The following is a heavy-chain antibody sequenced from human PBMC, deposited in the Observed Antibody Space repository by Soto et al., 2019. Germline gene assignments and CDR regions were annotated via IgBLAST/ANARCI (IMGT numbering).Heavy chain of an antibody. Sequence: SVKVSCKASGGTFSSYAISWVRQAPGQGLEWVGGIIPIFGTANYAQKFQGRVTITADESTSTAYMELSSLRSEGTSVYYCASVYDDILTGYLPFDYWGQGTLVTVSS. J-gene: IGHJ4*02. V-gene: IGHV1-69*13. D-gene: IGHD3-9*01. CDR1: GGTFSSYA. CDR3: ASVYDDILTGYLPFDY. CDR2: IIPIFGTA.